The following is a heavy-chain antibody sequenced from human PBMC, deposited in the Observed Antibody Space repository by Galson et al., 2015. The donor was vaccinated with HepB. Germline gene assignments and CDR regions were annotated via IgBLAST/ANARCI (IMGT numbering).Heavy chain of an antibody. CDR3: AKDPSWRRSDLRGWFDP. D-gene: IGHD3-16*01. CDR1: GFTFDDYA. J-gene: IGHJ5*02. V-gene: IGHV3-9*01. CDR2: ISWNSGSI. Sequence: SLRLSCAASGFTFDDYAMHWVRQAPGKGLEWVSSISWNSGSIGYADSVKGRFTISRDNAKNSLYLQMNSLRPEDTALYYCAKDPSWRRSDLRGWFDPWGQGTLVTVSS.